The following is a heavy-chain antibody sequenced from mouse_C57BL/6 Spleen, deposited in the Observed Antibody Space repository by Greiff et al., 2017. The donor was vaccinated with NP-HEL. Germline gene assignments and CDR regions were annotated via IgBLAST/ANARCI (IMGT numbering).Heavy chain of an antibody. J-gene: IGHJ2*01. CDR2: IYPGSGST. CDR1: GYTFTSYW. V-gene: IGHV1-55*01. Sequence: VQLQQPGAELVKPGASVKMSCKASGYTFTSYWITWVKQRPGQGLEWIGDIYPGSGSTNYNEKFKSKATLTVDTSSSTAYMQLSSLTSEDSAVYYCASGVYYYGSSYLYYFDYWGQGTTLTVSS. D-gene: IGHD1-1*01. CDR3: ASGVYYYGSSYLYYFDY.